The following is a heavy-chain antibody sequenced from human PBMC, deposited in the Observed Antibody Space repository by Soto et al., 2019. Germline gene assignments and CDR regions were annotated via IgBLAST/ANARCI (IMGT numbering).Heavy chain of an antibody. CDR3: AKGITDIVGYYYYSMDV. CDR1: VFTVSSYA. D-gene: IGHD2-15*01. Sequence: LRPSCASAVFTVSSYAIGWVRQAPGKGLDWVSVISGSGGITYSADSVKGRFTISRDNSKNILYLQMNSLRAEDTAVYYCAKGITDIVGYYYYSMDVWGQGTAVTVSS. J-gene: IGHJ6*02. CDR2: ISGSGGIT. V-gene: IGHV3-23*01.